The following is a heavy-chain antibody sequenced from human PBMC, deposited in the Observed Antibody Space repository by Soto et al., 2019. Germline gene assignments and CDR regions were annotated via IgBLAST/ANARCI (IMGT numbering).Heavy chain of an antibody. D-gene: IGHD3-22*01. CDR2: IYDSGST. CDR3: ARDDSSGYHNWFDP. CDR1: GGSISSYY. J-gene: IGHJ5*02. Sequence: PSETLSLTCTVSGGSISSYYWSWIRQPPGKGLEWIGYIYDSGSTNYNPSLKSRVTISVDTSKNQFALKLSSVTAADTAVYYCARDDSSGYHNWFDPWGQGNLVTVSS. V-gene: IGHV4-59*01.